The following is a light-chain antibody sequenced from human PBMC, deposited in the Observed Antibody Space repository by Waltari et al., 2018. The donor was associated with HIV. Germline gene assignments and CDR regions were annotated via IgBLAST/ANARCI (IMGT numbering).Light chain of an antibody. J-gene: IGKJ2*01. CDR1: QSVTSSY. CDR3: QLYGSSPPRYT. V-gene: IGKV3-20*01. Sequence: EVVLTQSPGTLSLSPGEGATLSCRASQSVTSSYLAWYQHKPGQAPRRVIYGASNRATGIPDRFSGSGSGTDFTLTISRLEPEDFAVYYCQLYGSSPPRYTFGQGTKLEIK. CDR2: GAS.